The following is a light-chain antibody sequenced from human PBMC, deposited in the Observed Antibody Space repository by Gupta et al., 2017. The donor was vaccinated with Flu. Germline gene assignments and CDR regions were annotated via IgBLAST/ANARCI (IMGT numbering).Light chain of an antibody. V-gene: IGKV3-11*01. J-gene: IGKJ4*01. Sequence: GERATLSCRASQSVSSYFAWYQQKPGQAPRLRIYDASNRATGIPARFSGSGSGTDFTLTISSLEPEDFAVYYCQQRSNWPLTFGGGTKVEIK. CDR2: DAS. CDR3: QQRSNWPLT. CDR1: QSVSSY.